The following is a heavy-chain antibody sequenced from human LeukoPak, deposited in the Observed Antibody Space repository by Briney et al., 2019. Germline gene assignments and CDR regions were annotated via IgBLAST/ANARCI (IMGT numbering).Heavy chain of an antibody. Sequence: GGSLRLSYAASGFTFSSYGMHWVRQAPGKGLEWVAFIRYDGSSKYYADSVKGRFTISRDNSKNTLYLQMNSLRAEDTAVYYCAKFNYYDSSGYRWFDHWGQGTLVTVSS. CDR2: IRYDGSSK. V-gene: IGHV3-30*02. J-gene: IGHJ5*02. D-gene: IGHD3-22*01. CDR3: AKFNYYDSSGYRWFDH. CDR1: GFTFSSYG.